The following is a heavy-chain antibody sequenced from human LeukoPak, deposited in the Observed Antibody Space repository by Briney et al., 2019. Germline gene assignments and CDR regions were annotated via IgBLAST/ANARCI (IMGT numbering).Heavy chain of an antibody. J-gene: IGHJ4*02. D-gene: IGHD6-13*01. CDR1: GFTFSSYW. CDR2: INSDGSIT. Sequence: GGSLRLSCAASGFTFSSYWMHWVRQAPGEGLVWVSRINSDGSITNYADSVKGRYTISRDNAKSTLYLQMNSLRAEDTAVYYCLCLGTITSAGTGYWGQGTLVTVPS. V-gene: IGHV3-74*01. CDR3: LCLGTITSAGTGY.